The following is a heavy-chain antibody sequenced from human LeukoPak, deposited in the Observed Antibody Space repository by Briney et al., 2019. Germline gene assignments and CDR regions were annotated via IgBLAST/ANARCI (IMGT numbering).Heavy chain of an antibody. CDR3: ARDASRSPPYYFDY. J-gene: IGHJ4*02. D-gene: IGHD3-10*01. CDR2: IYNSGT. Sequence: SETLSLTCTVSGGSTRNGDYYWSWIRQHPGKGLEWIGYIYNSGTYYNPSLKSRVTISGETSQSQFSLKLNSVTAAVTAVYYCARDASRSPPYYFDYWGQGALVTVSS. V-gene: IGHV4-31*03. CDR1: GGSTRNGDYY.